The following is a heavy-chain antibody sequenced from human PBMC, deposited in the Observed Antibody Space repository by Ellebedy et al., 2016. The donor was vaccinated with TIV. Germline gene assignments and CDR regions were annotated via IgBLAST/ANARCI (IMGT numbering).Heavy chain of an antibody. D-gene: IGHD1-26*01. CDR3: AKSGSGSYDY. CDR1: GYTFISYT. J-gene: IGHJ4*02. V-gene: IGHV1-3*01. CDR2: INAGNGNT. Sequence: AASVTVSCKASGYTFISYTMHWVRQAPGQRLEWMGWINAGNGNTKYSQKFQGRVTITRDTSASTAYMELSSLRAEDTAVYCCAKSGSGSYDYWGQGTLVTVSS.